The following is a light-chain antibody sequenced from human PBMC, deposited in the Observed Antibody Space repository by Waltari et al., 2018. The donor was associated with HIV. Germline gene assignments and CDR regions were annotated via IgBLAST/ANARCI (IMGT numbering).Light chain of an antibody. Sequence: QPKMTQAPSASKTPGQRITMSCSGSKSNIGNNFIYWYQQIPGAAPILVRARNDRRPAGVTDRFSGTKSGTSAFLAITDLRLDDEATYVCASWDDNLRHWVFGGGTKLTVL. J-gene: IGLJ3*02. V-gene: IGLV1-47*01. CDR2: RND. CDR1: KSNIGNNF. CDR3: ASWDDNLRHWV.